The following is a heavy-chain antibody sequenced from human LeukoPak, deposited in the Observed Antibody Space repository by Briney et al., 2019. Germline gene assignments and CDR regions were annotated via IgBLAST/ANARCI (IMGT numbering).Heavy chain of an antibody. CDR1: GFTFSDYE. V-gene: IGHV4-59*08. J-gene: IGHJ3*02. D-gene: IGHD3-3*01. CDR2: IYSNDNG. CDR3: ARVASGNRAFDI. Sequence: LRLSCAASGFTFSDYEMNWVRQAPGKGLEWIGRIYSNDNGDYTPSLKSRVTLSVDTSKNQFSLKMTSLTAADTAIYYCARVASGNRAFDIWGQGTLVTVSS.